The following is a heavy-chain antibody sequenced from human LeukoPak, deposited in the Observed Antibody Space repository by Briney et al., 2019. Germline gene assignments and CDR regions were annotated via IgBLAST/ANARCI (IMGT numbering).Heavy chain of an antibody. CDR1: GYTFTGYY. J-gene: IGHJ5*02. CDR2: INPNSGGT. V-gene: IGHV1-2*02. CDR3: ARTVEMATSGDNWFDP. D-gene: IGHD5-24*01. Sequence: ASVKVSCKASGYTFTGYYMHWVRQAPGQGLEWMGWINPNSGGTNYAQKFQGRVTMTRDTSISTAYMELSRLRSDDTAVYYCARTVEMATSGDNWFDPWGQGTLVTVSS.